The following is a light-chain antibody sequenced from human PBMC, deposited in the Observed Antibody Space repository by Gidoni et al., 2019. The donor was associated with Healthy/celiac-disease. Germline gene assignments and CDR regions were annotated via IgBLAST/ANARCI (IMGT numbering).Light chain of an antibody. Sequence: ELVLTQSPATLSLSPGERAPLSCRASQSVSSYLAWYQQKPGQAPRLLIYDASNRATGIPARFSGSGSGTDCTLTISSLEPEDFAVYYCQQRSNWPPSTFGQGTRLEIK. CDR1: QSVSSY. CDR2: DAS. J-gene: IGKJ5*01. CDR3: QQRSNWPPST. V-gene: IGKV3-11*01.